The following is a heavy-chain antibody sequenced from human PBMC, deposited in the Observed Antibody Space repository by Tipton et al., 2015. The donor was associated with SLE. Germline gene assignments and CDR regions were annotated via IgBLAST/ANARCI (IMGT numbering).Heavy chain of an antibody. CDR3: ASEEVAAGAFDI. Sequence: TLSLTCAVYGGSFSGYYWSWIRQPPGKGLEWIGEINHSGSTNYNPSLKSRVTISVDTSKNQFSLKLSTVTAADTAVYYCASEEVAAGAFDIWGQGTMVTVSS. CDR1: GGSFSGYY. J-gene: IGHJ3*02. V-gene: IGHV4-34*01. D-gene: IGHD2-15*01. CDR2: INHSGST.